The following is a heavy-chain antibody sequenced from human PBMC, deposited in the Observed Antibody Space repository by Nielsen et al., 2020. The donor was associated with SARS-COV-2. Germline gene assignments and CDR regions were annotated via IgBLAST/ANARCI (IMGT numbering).Heavy chain of an antibody. Sequence: ASVKVSCKASGYTFTGYYMHWVRQAPGQGLEWMGRINPNSGGTNYAQKFQGRVTMTTDTSTSTAYMELRSLRSDDTAVYYCARVDDIPLNWFDPWGQGTLVTVSS. V-gene: IGHV1-2*06. J-gene: IGHJ5*02. CDR3: ARVDDIPLNWFDP. D-gene: IGHD3-9*01. CDR2: INPNSGGT. CDR1: GYTFTGYY.